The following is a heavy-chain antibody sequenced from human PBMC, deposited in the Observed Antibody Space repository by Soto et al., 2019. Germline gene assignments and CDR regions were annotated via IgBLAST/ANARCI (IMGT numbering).Heavy chain of an antibody. Sequence: KTSETLSLTCAFSCGSIVTSAYYWGWIRQAPGKGLEWIGSINHSGNTYLSPSLKDRVTMSVDTSKNSFSLKLRSATAADTGLYYCSRRAPEGFDPWGQGTLVTVSS. V-gene: IGHV4-39*01. CDR1: CGSIVTSAYY. CDR2: INHSGNT. J-gene: IGHJ5*02. CDR3: SRRAPEGFDP.